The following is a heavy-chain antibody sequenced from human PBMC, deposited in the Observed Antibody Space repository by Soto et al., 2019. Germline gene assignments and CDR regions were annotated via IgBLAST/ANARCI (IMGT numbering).Heavy chain of an antibody. CDR2: IDPSDSYT. Sequence: PGESLKISCKGSGYSFNSYWISWVRQMPGKGLEWMGRIDPSDSYTNYSPSFQGHVTISANKSISTAYLQWSSLKASDTAMYYCARGTDSSGWYRYYYYGMDVWGQGTTVTVSS. CDR3: ARGTDSSGWYRYYYYGMDV. CDR1: GYSFNSYW. J-gene: IGHJ6*02. V-gene: IGHV5-10-1*01. D-gene: IGHD6-19*01.